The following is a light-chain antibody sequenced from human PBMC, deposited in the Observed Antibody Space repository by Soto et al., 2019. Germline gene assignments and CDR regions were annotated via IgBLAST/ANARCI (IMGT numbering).Light chain of an antibody. CDR3: HHHGYGADT. J-gene: IGKJ2*01. Sequence: EVLLTKSPGTLYLSPGERATLLCGASETVGSNYLAWDQQRPGQAPRLLIFDASNRPSGIPDRFSGRGPGQAVRLTVSRLEPEDCAVYFCHHHGYGADTFGQGKKVAS. CDR2: DAS. V-gene: IGKV3-20*01. CDR1: ETVGSNY.